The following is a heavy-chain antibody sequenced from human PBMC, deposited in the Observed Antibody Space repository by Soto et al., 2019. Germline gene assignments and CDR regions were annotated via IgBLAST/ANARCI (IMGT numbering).Heavy chain of an antibody. V-gene: IGHV2-26*01. CDR3: ARIRNFSGIITMVRGVPFTPWFDP. Sequence: SGPTLVNHTETLTLTCTVSGFSLSNARMGVSWIRQPPGKALEWLAHIFSNDEKSYSTSLKSRLTISKDTSKSQVVLTMTNMDPVDTATYYCARIRNFSGIITMVRGVPFTPWFDPWGQGTLVTVSS. CDR1: GFSLSNARMG. CDR2: IFSNDEK. J-gene: IGHJ5*02. D-gene: IGHD3-10*01.